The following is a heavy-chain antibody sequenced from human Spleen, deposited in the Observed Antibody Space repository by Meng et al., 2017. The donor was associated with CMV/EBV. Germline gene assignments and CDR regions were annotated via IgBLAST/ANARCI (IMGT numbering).Heavy chain of an antibody. V-gene: IGHV3-74*01. CDR3: AREQQRLLEWLPPTYYYYGMDV. Sequence: GESLKISCAASGFTFSSHWMHWVRQVPGKGLVWVSRINSDGSSTNYADSVKGRFTISRDNAKNTLYLQMNSLRAEDTAVYYCAREQQRLLEWLPPTYYYYGMDVWGQGTTVTVSS. CDR2: INSDGSST. CDR1: GFTFSSHW. D-gene: IGHD3-3*01. J-gene: IGHJ6*02.